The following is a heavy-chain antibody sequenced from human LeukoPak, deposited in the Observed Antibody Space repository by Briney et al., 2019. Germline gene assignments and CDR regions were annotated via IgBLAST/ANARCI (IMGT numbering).Heavy chain of an antibody. J-gene: IGHJ5*02. Sequence: SETLSLTCTVSGGSISSGGYYWSWIRQHPGKGLEWIGYIYYSGSTYYNPSLKSRVTISVDTSKNQFSLKLSSMTAADTAVYYCAGSMVRGVIIPKNWFDPWGQGTLVTVSS. CDR2: IYYSGST. CDR3: AGSMVRGVIIPKNWFDP. D-gene: IGHD3-10*01. V-gene: IGHV4-31*03. CDR1: GGSISSGGYY.